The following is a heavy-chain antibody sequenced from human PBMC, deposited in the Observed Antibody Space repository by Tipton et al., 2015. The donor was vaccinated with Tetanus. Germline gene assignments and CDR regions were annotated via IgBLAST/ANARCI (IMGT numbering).Heavy chain of an antibody. D-gene: IGHD2-2*01. CDR3: AKGQDRSTQDASDF. CDR2: ISHSGGST. Sequence: SLRLSCEVSGFTFTNYAMMWVRQTPGKGLEWVSSISHSGGSTFYADSVKGRFTISRDDSKNTLYLQLNSLRAEDSALYYCAKGQDRSTQDASDFWGQGTLVTVSS. V-gene: IGHV3-23*01. CDR1: GFTFTNYA. J-gene: IGHJ4*02.